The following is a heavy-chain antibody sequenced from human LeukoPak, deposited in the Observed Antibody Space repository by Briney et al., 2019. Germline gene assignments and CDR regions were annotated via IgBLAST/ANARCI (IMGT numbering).Heavy chain of an antibody. Sequence: SGTLSLTCAVSGGSISSSNWWSWVRQPPGKGLEWIGEIYHSGSSNYNPSLKSRVTISVDKSKNQFSLKLSSVTAADTAVYYCAGPTFVRGVISRELDYWGQGTLVTVSS. J-gene: IGHJ4*02. CDR1: GGSISSSNW. V-gene: IGHV4-4*02. D-gene: IGHD3-10*01. CDR2: IYHSGSS. CDR3: AGPTFVRGVISRELDY.